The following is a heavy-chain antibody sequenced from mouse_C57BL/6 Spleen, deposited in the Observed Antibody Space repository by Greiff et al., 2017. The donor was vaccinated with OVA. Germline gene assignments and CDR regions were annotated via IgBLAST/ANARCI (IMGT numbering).Heavy chain of an antibody. Sequence: QVQLQQPGAELVRPGSSVKLSCKASGYTFTSYWMDWVKQRPGQGLEWIGNIYPSDSETHYNQKFKDKATLTVDKSSSTAYMQLSSLTSEDSAVYYCARWGNHNAMDYWGQGTSVTVSS. CDR1: GYTFTSYW. CDR2: IYPSDSET. V-gene: IGHV1-61*01. J-gene: IGHJ4*01. CDR3: ARWGNHNAMDY. D-gene: IGHD2-1*01.